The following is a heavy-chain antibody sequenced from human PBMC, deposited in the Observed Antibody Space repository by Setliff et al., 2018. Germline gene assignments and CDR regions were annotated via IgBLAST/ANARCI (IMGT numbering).Heavy chain of an antibody. CDR1: GFTFSAHW. CDR3: VRDLHWGFDY. CDR2: ISSSSSYI. V-gene: IGHV3-21*01. J-gene: IGHJ4*02. Sequence: GGSLRLSCAASGFTFSAHWMHWVRQAPGKGLVWVSSISSSSSYIYYAGSVKGRFTISRDNAKNSLYLQMNSLRAEDTAVYYCVRDLHWGFDYWGLGTLVTVSS. D-gene: IGHD7-27*01.